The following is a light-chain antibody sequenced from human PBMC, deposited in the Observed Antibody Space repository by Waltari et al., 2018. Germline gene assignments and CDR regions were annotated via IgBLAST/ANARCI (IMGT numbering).Light chain of an antibody. V-gene: IGKV3-15*01. Sequence: EIVMTQSPATLSVSPGERATLSCRASQSVSSKLAWYQQKPGQAPRLLIYGASTRATGVPARFSVSGSGPEYILTISSLQSEDFAVYYCQHHNNWPPRWTFGQGTKVEIK. CDR3: QHHNNWPPRWT. CDR1: QSVSSK. J-gene: IGKJ1*01. CDR2: GAS.